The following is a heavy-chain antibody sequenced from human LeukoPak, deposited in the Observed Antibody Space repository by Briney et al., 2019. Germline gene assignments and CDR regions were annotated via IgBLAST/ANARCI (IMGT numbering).Heavy chain of an antibody. CDR1: GFSFSSHW. V-gene: IGHV3-74*01. D-gene: IGHD6-13*01. CDR3: ATFPGTEAR. J-gene: IGHJ4*02. Sequence: GGSLRLSCAAPGFSFSSHWMHWVRQAPGKRPVWVSRINGDGRTTSYADSVKGRFIISRDNAKNTLYLQMNGLRAEDTAVYYCATFPGTEARWGQGTLVTVS. CDR2: INGDGRTT.